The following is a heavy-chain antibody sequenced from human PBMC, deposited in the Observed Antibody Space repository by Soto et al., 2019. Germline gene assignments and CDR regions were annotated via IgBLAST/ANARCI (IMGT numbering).Heavy chain of an antibody. Sequence: PGASLGLSCAASGFTFSSHAMSWVRQGPGKGLEWVSGISGGGSTTFYADSVKGRFTMSRDKSKNTLYLEMKSLRAEDTAVYYCARDPPATRHGMDVWRQGTTVTVSS. CDR3: ARDPPATRHGMDV. CDR1: GFTFSSHA. J-gene: IGHJ6*02. CDR2: ISGGGSTT. V-gene: IGHV3-23*01.